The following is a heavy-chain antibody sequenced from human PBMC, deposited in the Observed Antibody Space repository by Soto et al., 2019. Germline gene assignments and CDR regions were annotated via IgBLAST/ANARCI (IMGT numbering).Heavy chain of an antibody. D-gene: IGHD1-1*01. CDR2: INQDGSAI. Sequence: PGGSLRLSCAASGFTFSSYWMTWVRQAPGKGLEWVGNINQDGSAIYYVDSVKGRFTISRDNARNSVSLQMNSLRAEDAAVYYCARTPFWESWNEPSYFDFWGQGTLVTVSS. CDR1: GFTFSSYW. J-gene: IGHJ4*02. CDR3: ARTPFWESWNEPSYFDF. V-gene: IGHV3-7*05.